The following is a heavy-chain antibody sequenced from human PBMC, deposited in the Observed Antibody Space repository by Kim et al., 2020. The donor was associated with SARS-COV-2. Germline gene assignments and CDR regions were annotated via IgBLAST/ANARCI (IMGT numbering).Heavy chain of an antibody. CDR3: AKEGRYYYDSNPWDYFDY. V-gene: IGHV3-43D*03. D-gene: IGHD3-22*01. Sequence: KGRFTISRDNSKNSLYLQMNSLRAEDTALYYCAKEGRYYYDSNPWDYFDYWGQGTLVTVSS. J-gene: IGHJ4*02.